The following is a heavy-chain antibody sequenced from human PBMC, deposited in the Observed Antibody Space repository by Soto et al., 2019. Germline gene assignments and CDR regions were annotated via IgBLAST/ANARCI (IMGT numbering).Heavy chain of an antibody. CDR3: ASRNLADCSGTSCLYYFDY. CDR1: GFTFSGFT. CDR2: ISRRGDTI. Sequence: EVQLVESGGGLVQPGGSLRLSCAASGFTFSGFTMNWVRQAPGRGLEWVSYISRRGDTIYYADSVKGRFTISRDNAENSLYLQMNSLRDEDTAVYYCASRNLADCSGTSCLYYFDYWGQGTLVTVSS. V-gene: IGHV3-48*02. D-gene: IGHD2-2*01. J-gene: IGHJ4*02.